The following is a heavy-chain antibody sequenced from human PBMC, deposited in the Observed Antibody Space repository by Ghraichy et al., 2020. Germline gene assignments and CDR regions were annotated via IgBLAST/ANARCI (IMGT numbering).Heavy chain of an antibody. CDR1: GYSFTTYG. Sequence: ASVKVSCKASGYSFTTYGITWVRQAPGQGLEWMGWISPYSGDTNYAQRLQGRVTMTTDTSTSTAYMELRSLRSDDTAVYYCARARNMITVGGDYWGQGTLVTVSA. D-gene: IGHD3-16*01. V-gene: IGHV1-18*01. CDR3: ARARNMITVGGDY. J-gene: IGHJ4*02. CDR2: ISPYSGDT.